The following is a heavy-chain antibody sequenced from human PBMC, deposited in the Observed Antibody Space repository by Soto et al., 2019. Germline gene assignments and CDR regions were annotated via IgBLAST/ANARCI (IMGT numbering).Heavy chain of an antibody. CDR3: AGIVATIEAPYYYYYGMDV. CDR2: IIPIFGTA. V-gene: IGHV1-69*13. J-gene: IGHJ6*02. D-gene: IGHD5-12*01. Sequence: GASVKVSCKASGGTFSSYAISWVRQAPGQGLEWMGGIIPIFGTANYAQKFQGRVTTTADESTSTAYMELSSLRSEDTAVYYCAGIVATIEAPYYYYYGMDVWGQGTTVTVSS. CDR1: GGTFSSYA.